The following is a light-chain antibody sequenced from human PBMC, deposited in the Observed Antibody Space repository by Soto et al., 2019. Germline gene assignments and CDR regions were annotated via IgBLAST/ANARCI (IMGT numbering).Light chain of an antibody. Sequence: QSVLTQPASVSGSPGQSITISCTGTSSDVGGYNYVSWYQQHPGKAPKLMIYDVSNRPSGVSNRFSGSKSGNTASLTISGLQAEDEADYYCSSYKSSSPLFYYFGPGIKLTAL. CDR2: DVS. CDR3: SSYKSSSPLFYY. J-gene: IGLJ1*01. V-gene: IGLV2-14*01. CDR1: SSDVGGYNY.